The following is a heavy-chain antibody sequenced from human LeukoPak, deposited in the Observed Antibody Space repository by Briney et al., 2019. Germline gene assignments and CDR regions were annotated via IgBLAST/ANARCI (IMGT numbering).Heavy chain of an antibody. D-gene: IGHD6-13*01. CDR3: ARSLRSSSGDY. CDR1: GFTFSSYE. CDR2: ISGSGSTI. Sequence: GGSLRLSCAASGFTFSSYEMNWVRQAPGKGLEWVSYISGSGSTIYYADSVKGRFTISRDNTKNFLYLQMNSLRAEDTAVYYCARSLRSSSGDYWGQGTQVTVSS. V-gene: IGHV3-48*03. J-gene: IGHJ4*02.